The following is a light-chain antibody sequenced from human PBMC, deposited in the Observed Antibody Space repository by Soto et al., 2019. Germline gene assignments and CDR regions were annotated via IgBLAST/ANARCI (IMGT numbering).Light chain of an antibody. CDR2: GAS. J-gene: IGKJ3*01. CDR1: QSVTNDY. V-gene: IGKV3-20*01. CDR3: QQYGGSPLFT. Sequence: EIVLTQSPGTLSLSPGDRATLSCRASQSVTNDYLAWYQQKPGQAPRLLIYGASTRATGIPDRFSGSGSGKDFTLTISRLEPEDFAVFYCQQYGGSPLFTFGPGTKVDIK.